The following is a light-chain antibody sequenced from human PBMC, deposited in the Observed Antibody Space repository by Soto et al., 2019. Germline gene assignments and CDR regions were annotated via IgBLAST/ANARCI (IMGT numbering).Light chain of an antibody. CDR3: QQYNSYRYT. Sequence: DIQLTQSPSTLSASVGDRVTITCRASQSITNWLAWYQQKPGKAPKVLIHMASSLKSGVPSRFSGSGSGTEFTLTITSLQPDDSATYYCQQYNSYRYTFGQGTKLEIK. CDR1: QSITNW. CDR2: MAS. J-gene: IGKJ2*01. V-gene: IGKV1-5*03.